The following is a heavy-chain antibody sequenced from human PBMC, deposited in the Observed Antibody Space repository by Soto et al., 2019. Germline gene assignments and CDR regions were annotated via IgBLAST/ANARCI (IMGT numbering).Heavy chain of an antibody. J-gene: IGHJ3*02. CDR1: GFTFSSYA. Sequence: PGGSLRLSCAASGFTFSSYAMSWVRQAPWKGLEWVSAISGSGGSTYYADSVKGRFTISRDNSKNTLYLQMNSLRAEDTAVYYCAKDLPYLEQQLVLDAFDIWGQGTMVTVSS. V-gene: IGHV3-23*01. CDR2: ISGSGGST. CDR3: AKDLPYLEQQLVLDAFDI. D-gene: IGHD6-13*01.